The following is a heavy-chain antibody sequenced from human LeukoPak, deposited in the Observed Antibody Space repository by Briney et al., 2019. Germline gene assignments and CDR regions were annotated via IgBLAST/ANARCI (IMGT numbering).Heavy chain of an antibody. Sequence: PSETLSLTCTVSGGSISSSSYYWGWIRQPPGKGLEWIGSIYYSGSTYYNPSLKSRVTISVDTSKNQFSLKLSSVTAADTAVYYCARLMFGEISGYYYYYGMDVWGQGTTVTVSS. J-gene: IGHJ6*02. CDR3: ARLMFGEISGYYYYYGMDV. V-gene: IGHV4-39*01. CDR1: GGSISSSSYY. D-gene: IGHD3-10*02. CDR2: IYYSGST.